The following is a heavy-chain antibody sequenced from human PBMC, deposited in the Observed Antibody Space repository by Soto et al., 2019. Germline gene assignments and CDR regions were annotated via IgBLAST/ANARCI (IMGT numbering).Heavy chain of an antibody. Sequence: ASVKVSCKASGYTFTSYAMHWVRQAPGQRLEWIGWINASNGNTKYSQKFQGRVTITRDTSASTAYMELSSLRSEDTAVYYCASIAVAGTDYYYYGMDVWGQGTTVTVSS. CDR3: ASIAVAGTDYYYYGMDV. CDR2: INASNGNT. V-gene: IGHV1-3*01. J-gene: IGHJ6*02. D-gene: IGHD6-19*01. CDR1: GYTFTSYA.